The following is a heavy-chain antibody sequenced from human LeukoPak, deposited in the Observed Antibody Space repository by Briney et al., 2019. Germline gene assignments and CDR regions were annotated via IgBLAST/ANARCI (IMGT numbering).Heavy chain of an antibody. V-gene: IGHV3-23*01. CDR1: GITLSNYG. J-gene: IGHJ4*02. Sequence: GGSLRLSCAVSGITLSNYGMSWVRQAPGKGLEWVAGISDRGSRTNYADSVEGRFTISTDHTKNTLYLQMNSLRAEDTAVYFCAKRGVVIRVILVGFHKEAYYFDSWGQGALVTVSS. D-gene: IGHD3-22*01. CDR2: ISDRGSRT. CDR3: AKRGVVIRVILVGFHKEAYYFDS.